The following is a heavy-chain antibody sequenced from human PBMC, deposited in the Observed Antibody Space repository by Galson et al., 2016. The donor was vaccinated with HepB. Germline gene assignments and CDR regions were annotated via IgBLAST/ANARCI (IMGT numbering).Heavy chain of an antibody. CDR3: AKDSFGYYYDRSGYYNYGMDV. D-gene: IGHD3-22*01. Sequence: SLRLSCAASGFTVSDNYMNWVRQAPGKGLEWVSLLYSGGDTSYADSVRGRFTISRDNSKNTLYLQMNSLRDEDTAVYYCAKDSFGYYYDRSGYYNYGMDVWGQGTTVTVSS. CDR2: LYSGGDT. J-gene: IGHJ6*02. V-gene: IGHV3-53*01. CDR1: GFTVSDNY.